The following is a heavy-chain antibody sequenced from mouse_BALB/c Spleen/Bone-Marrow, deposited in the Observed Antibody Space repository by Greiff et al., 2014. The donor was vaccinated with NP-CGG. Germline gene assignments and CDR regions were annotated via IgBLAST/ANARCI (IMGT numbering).Heavy chain of an antibody. Sequence: DVKLQESGGGLVQPGGSRKLSCAASGFTFSSFGMHWVRQAPEKGLEWVAYISSGSSTIYYADTVKGRFTISRDNPKNTLFLQMTSLRSEDTAMYYCARGRPIYYGNLYAMDYWGQGTSVTVSP. CDR2: ISSGSSTI. D-gene: IGHD2-1*01. J-gene: IGHJ4*01. CDR3: ARGRPIYYGNLYAMDY. CDR1: GFTFSSFG. V-gene: IGHV5-17*02.